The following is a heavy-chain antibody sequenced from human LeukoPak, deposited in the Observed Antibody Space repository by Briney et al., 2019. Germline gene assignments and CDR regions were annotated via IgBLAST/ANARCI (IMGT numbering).Heavy chain of an antibody. CDR1: GFTFINYA. CDR3: ARDRYSNYLDWFDP. CDR2: ISYDGSNK. Sequence: GRSLRLSCAASGFTFINYAIHWVRQAPGKGLEWVAVISYDGSNKYYADSVKGRFTISRDNSKNTLYLQMNSLRAEDTAVYYCARDRYSNYLDWFDPWGQGTLVTVSS. V-gene: IGHV3-30-3*01. J-gene: IGHJ5*02. D-gene: IGHD4-11*01.